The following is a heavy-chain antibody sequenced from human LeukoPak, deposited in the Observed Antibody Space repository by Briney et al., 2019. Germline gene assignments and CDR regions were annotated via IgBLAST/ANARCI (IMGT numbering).Heavy chain of an antibody. D-gene: IGHD5-12*01. CDR3: ARVRLRRTFDY. V-gene: IGHV4-34*01. Sequence: SETLSLTCAVYGGSFSGYYWSWIRQPPGKGLEWIGEINHSGRTNYNPSLKSRVTISVDTSKNQFSLKLSSVTAADTAVYYCARVRLRRTFDYWGQGTLVTVSS. CDR1: GGSFSGYY. J-gene: IGHJ4*02. CDR2: INHSGRT.